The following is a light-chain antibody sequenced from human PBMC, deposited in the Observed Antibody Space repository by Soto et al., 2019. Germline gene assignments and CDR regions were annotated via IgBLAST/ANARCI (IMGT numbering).Light chain of an antibody. CDR2: SNN. CDR3: SAWDDSLVVV. V-gene: IGLV1-44*01. Sequence: QSVLTQPPSASGTPGQTVTITCSGSNSNIGSNSVNWFQHLPGAVPKLLIFSNNQRPSGVPDRFSGSKSGTSASLAISGLQTEDESDDYCSAWDDSLVVVFGGGTKLTVL. J-gene: IGLJ2*01. CDR1: NSNIGSNS.